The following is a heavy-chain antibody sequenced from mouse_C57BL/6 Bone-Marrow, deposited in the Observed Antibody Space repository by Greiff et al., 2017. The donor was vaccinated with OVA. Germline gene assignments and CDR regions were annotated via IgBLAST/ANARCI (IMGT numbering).Heavy chain of an antibody. J-gene: IGHJ4*01. Sequence: LQQPGASVKMSCKASGYTFTSYWITWVKQRPGQGLEWIGDIYPGSGSTNYNEKFKSKATLTVDTSSSTAYMQLSSLTSEDSAVYDCARGRYENAMDYWGQGTSVTVSS. V-gene: IGHV1-55*01. CDR3: ARGRYENAMDY. CDR1: GYTFTSYW. CDR2: IYPGSGST. D-gene: IGHD1-1*01.